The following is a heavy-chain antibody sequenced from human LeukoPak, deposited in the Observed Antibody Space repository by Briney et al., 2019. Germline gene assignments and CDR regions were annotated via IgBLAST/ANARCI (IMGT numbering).Heavy chain of an antibody. CDR3: ARSSSSSPLNFDY. CDR1: GGTFSSYA. CDR2: INPNSGGT. D-gene: IGHD6-6*01. V-gene: IGHV1-2*02. J-gene: IGHJ4*02. Sequence: ASVKVSCKASGGTFSSYAISWVRQAPGQGLEWMGWINPNSGGTNYAQKFQGRVTMTRDTSISTAYMELSRLRSDDTAVYYCARSSSSSPLNFDYWGQGTLVTVSS.